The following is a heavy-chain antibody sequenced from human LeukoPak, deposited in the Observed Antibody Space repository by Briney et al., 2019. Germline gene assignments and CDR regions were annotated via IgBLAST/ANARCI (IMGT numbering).Heavy chain of an antibody. D-gene: IGHD6-13*01. CDR2: MNPNSGNT. Sequence: ASVKVSCKASGYTFTSYDIHWVRQATGQGLEWMGWMNPNSGNTGYAQKYQGRVTMTRNTSISTAYMEVSSLRSEDTAVYYCARGPYSSSWYGAYYYYGMDVWGQGTTVTVSS. J-gene: IGHJ6*02. CDR3: ARGPYSSSWYGAYYYYGMDV. V-gene: IGHV1-8*01. CDR1: GYTFTSYD.